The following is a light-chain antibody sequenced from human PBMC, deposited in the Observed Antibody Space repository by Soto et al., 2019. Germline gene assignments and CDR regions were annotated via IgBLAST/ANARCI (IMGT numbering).Light chain of an antibody. Sequence: QSALTQPASVSGSPGQSITISCTGTSSDVGSYNLVSWYQQHPGKAPKLMIYEVSKRPSGVSNRFSGSKSGNTASLTISGLQAEDEADYYCCSYAGSSIHVVFGGGTKL. CDR3: CSYAGSSIHVV. V-gene: IGLV2-23*02. CDR1: SSDVGSYNL. J-gene: IGLJ2*01. CDR2: EVS.